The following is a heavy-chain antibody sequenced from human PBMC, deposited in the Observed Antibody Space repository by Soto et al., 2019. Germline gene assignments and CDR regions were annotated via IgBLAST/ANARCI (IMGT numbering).Heavy chain of an antibody. J-gene: IGHJ4*02. CDR1: GFTFSDYP. Sequence: LRLSCAASGFTFSDYPMNWVRQAPGKGLEWVSSIRTISSAIYFADSVRGRFTISRDNARNSLYLQMTSLRDEDTAVYYCARETPSFDSWGQGTLVTVSS. V-gene: IGHV3-48*02. CDR3: ARETPSFDS. D-gene: IGHD2-15*01. CDR2: IRTISSAI.